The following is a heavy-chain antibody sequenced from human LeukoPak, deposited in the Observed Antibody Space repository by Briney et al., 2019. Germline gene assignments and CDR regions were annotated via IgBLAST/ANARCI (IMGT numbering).Heavy chain of an antibody. CDR1: GYLFTAYW. CDR2: IHPGDSNI. D-gene: IGHD3-9*01. J-gene: IGHJ4*02. Sequence: GESLKISCKGSGYLFTAYWIGWVRQMPGKGLEWMGFIHPGDSNIRYSASFQGQVSISVDKSISTDYLQWSSLKASDTAMYYCASLRFYDWSHNCYFDYWGQGTLVTVSS. CDR3: ASLRFYDWSHNCYFDY. V-gene: IGHV5-51*01.